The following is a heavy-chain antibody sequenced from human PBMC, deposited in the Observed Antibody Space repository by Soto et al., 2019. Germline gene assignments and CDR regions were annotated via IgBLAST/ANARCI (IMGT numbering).Heavy chain of an antibody. CDR3: ARQDGRALYYFDF. CDR2: IYPADSDT. CDR1: GYSFTYYW. J-gene: IGHJ4*02. V-gene: IGHV5-51*01. Sequence: GESLKISCKGSGYSFTYYWIAWVRQMPGKGLEWMGVIYPADSDTRYSPSFQGQVTISADKSISTAYLQWSSLKASDTALYYCARQDGRALYYFDFWGQGTLVTVSS.